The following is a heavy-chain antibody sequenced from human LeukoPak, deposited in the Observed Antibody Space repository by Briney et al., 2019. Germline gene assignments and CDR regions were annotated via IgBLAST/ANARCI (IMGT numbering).Heavy chain of an antibody. V-gene: IGHV4-61*01. D-gene: IGHD6-25*01. CDR3: ARNPLGAGGYELC. Sequence: PSETLAPPCTVSGYSVQSVQYDLGWIRQPPGKGLEWIGYIYYSGNTNYNPSLRSRVTISRDTSKNQFSLKLSSVTAADTAVYYCARNPLGAGGYELCWGQGTLVTVSS. J-gene: IGHJ4*02. CDR2: IYYSGNT. CDR1: GYSVQSVQYD.